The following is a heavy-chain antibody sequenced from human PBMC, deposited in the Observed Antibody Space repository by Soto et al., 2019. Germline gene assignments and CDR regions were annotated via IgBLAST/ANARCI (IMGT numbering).Heavy chain of an antibody. CDR1: GFTFSRYA. CDR3: AKDIGSSMVRGVIDGYNWFDP. CDR2: ISGSGGST. V-gene: IGHV3-23*01. D-gene: IGHD3-10*01. Sequence: PGGSLRLSCAASGFTFSRYAMSWVRQAPGKGREWVSAISGSGGSTYYADSVKGRFTISRDNSKNTLYLQMNSLRAEDTAVYYCAKDIGSSMVRGVIDGYNWFDPWGQGTLVTVSS. J-gene: IGHJ5*02.